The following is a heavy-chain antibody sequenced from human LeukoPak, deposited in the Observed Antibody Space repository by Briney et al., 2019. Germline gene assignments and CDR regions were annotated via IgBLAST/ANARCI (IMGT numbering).Heavy chain of an antibody. CDR3: ARDRPTFRYCSSTSCPIRYDY. V-gene: IGHV1-18*01. Sequence: ASVKVSCKASGYTFTSYGISWVRQAPGQGLEWMGWISAYNGNTNYAQKLQGRATMTTDTSTSTAYMELRSLRSDDTAAYYCARDRPTFRYCSSTSCPIRYDYWGQGTLVTVSS. J-gene: IGHJ4*02. CDR1: GYTFTSYG. D-gene: IGHD2-2*01. CDR2: ISAYNGNT.